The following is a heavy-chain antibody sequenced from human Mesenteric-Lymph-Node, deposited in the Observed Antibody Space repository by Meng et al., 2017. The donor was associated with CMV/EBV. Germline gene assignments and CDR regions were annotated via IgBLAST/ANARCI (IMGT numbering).Heavy chain of an antibody. CDR1: GFGAFG. D-gene: IGHD2-2*02. J-gene: IGHJ3*01. CDR3: AKDGGLPSTIIFAFDL. Sequence: GGSLRLSCAASGFGAFGMHWVRQAPGKGLEWVAFVRFDGNKYYLDSVKGRFTISRDSSKNTLYLQMNSLRAEDTAVYYCAKDGGLPSTIIFAFDLWGQGTMVTVSS. V-gene: IGHV3-30*02. CDR2: VRFDGNK.